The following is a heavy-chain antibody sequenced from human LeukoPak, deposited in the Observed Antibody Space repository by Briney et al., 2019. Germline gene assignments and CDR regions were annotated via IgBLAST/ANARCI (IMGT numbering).Heavy chain of an antibody. J-gene: IGHJ5*02. Sequence: GGSLRLSCVASGFSLSGYWMYWVRQAPGKGLMYISRNNGDGSTTNYADVVKGRFTMSRDNVKNTLYLQMNSPRVEDTAVYYCARDPRNVGLAPWGQGTLVTVSS. CDR1: GFSLSGYW. CDR3: ARDPRNVGLAP. V-gene: IGHV3-74*01. D-gene: IGHD2-15*01. CDR2: NNGDGSTT.